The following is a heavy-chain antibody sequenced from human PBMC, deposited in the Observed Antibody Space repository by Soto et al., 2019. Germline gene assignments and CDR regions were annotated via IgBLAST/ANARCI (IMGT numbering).Heavy chain of an antibody. CDR1: GGTFSSYA. CDR3: ARDEGRDGYKGFDY. CDR2: IIPIFGTA. Sequence: AVKFSCKASGGTFSSYAISWVRQAPGQGLEWMGGIIPIFGTANYAQKFQGRVTITADESTSTAYMELSSLRSEDTAVYYCARDEGRDGYKGFDYWGQGTLVTVSS. D-gene: IGHD5-12*01. J-gene: IGHJ4*02. V-gene: IGHV1-69*13.